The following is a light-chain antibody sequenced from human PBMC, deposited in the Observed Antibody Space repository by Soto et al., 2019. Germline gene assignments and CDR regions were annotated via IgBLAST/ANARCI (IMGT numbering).Light chain of an antibody. CDR3: QHFGSSPPKYT. V-gene: IGKV3-20*01. Sequence: EVVLTQSPGTLSLSPGERATLSCRASQTVSSSHLAWYQQKPGQAPRLLIYGASDRATDIPDRFSGSGSGTDFTLTISRLEPEDFAVYYCQHFGSSPPKYTFGQGTTLEIK. CDR1: QTVSSSH. J-gene: IGKJ2*01. CDR2: GAS.